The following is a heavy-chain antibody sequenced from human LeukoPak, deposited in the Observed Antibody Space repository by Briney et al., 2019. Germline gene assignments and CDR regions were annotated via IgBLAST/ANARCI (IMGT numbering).Heavy chain of an antibody. CDR1: GGSISSYY. CDR3: ARETGGVYYDFWSGYPNWFDP. CDR2: IYYSGST. J-gene: IGHJ5*02. Sequence: SETLSLTCTVSGGSISSYYWTWIRQPPGKGLEWIGYIYYSGSTNYNPSLKSRVTISVDTSKNQFSLKLSSVTAADTAVYYCARETGGVYYDFWSGYPNWFDPWGQGTLVTVSS. D-gene: IGHD3-3*01. V-gene: IGHV4-59*12.